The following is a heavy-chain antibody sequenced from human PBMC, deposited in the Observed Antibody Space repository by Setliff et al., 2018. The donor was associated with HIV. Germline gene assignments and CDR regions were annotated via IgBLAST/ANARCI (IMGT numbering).Heavy chain of an antibody. V-gene: IGHV4-39*07. CDR2: IYYSGST. CDR1: GGSISSSSYY. CDR3: ARASTRIGYDSSGYPFDY. D-gene: IGHD3-22*01. Sequence: SETLTLTCTVSGGSISSSSYYWGWIRQPPGKGLEWIGSIYYSGSTYYNPSLKSRVTISVDTSKNQSSLKLSSVTAADMAVYYCARASTRIGYDSSGYPFDYWGQGTLVTVSS. J-gene: IGHJ4*02.